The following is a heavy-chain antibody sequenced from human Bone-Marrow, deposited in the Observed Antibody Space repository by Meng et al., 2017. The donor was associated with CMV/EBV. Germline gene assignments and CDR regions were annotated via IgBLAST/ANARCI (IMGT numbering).Heavy chain of an antibody. CDR3: AREAGLGCSSTSCPRG. J-gene: IGHJ4*02. CDR1: GFTFSSYN. V-gene: IGHV3-21*01. D-gene: IGHD2-2*01. CDR2: ITSGSNYI. Sequence: GESLKISCAASGFTFSSYNMNWVRQAPGKGLEWVSSITSGSNYIYYADSVRGRFTISRDNAKNSLYLQMNSLRAEDTAVYYCAREAGLGCSSTSCPRGWGQGKRVTGAS.